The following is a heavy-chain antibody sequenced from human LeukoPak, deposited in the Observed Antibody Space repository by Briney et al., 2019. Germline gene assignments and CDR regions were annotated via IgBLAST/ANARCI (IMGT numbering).Heavy chain of an antibody. Sequence: SETLSLTCTVSGGSISSYYWSWIRQPAGKGLEWIGRIYTSGSTNYNPSLKSRVTMSVDASKNQFSLKLSSVTAADTAVYYCASSGWYSHFDYWGQGTLVTVSS. CDR3: ASSGWYSHFDY. CDR1: GGSISSYY. CDR2: IYTSGST. J-gene: IGHJ4*02. D-gene: IGHD6-19*01. V-gene: IGHV4-4*07.